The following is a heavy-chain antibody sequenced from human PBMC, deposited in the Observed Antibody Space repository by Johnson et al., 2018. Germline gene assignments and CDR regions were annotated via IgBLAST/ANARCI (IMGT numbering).Heavy chain of an antibody. V-gene: IGHV3-7*01. J-gene: IGHJ6*03. CDR2: IKQDGSEK. CDR3: ARSPSYYDFWSGEYYYYMDV. D-gene: IGHD3-3*01. Sequence: VQLVESGGGLVQPGGSLRLSCAASGFTFSSYWMSWVRQAPGKGLEWVANIKQDGSEKYYVDSVKGRFTISRDNAKNSLYLQMNSLRAEDTAVYYCARSPSYYDFWSGEYYYYMDVWGKGTTVTVSS. CDR1: GFTFSSYW.